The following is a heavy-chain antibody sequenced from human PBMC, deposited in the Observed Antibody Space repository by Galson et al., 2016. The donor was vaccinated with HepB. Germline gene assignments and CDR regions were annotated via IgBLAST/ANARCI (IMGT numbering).Heavy chain of an antibody. V-gene: IGHV3-72*01. CDR3: TSVLKPVTTYFDG. J-gene: IGHJ4*01. D-gene: IGHD4-17*01. CDR1: GFTFSDHY. Sequence: SLRLSCAASGFTFSDHYIDWVRQAPGKGLEWVGRARNKPQSYTTEYAASVKGRFTFSRDDSKNSVYLQMNSLKTEDTAVYYCTSVLKPVTTYFDGWGRGTLVTVAA. CDR2: ARNKPQSYTT.